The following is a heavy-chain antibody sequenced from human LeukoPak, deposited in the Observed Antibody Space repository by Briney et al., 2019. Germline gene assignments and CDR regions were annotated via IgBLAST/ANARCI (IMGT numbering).Heavy chain of an antibody. V-gene: IGHV1-2*02. J-gene: IGHJ6*03. CDR1: GYTFTGYY. Sequence: ASVKVSCKASGYTFTGYYMHWVRQAPGQGLEWMGWINPNSGGTNYAQKFQGRVTMTRDTSISTAYMELSSLRSEDTAVYYCARSGYCSSTSCSIMGGSYYYYMDVWGKGTTVTVSS. CDR2: INPNSGGT. CDR3: ARSGYCSSTSCSIMGGSYYYYMDV. D-gene: IGHD2-2*01.